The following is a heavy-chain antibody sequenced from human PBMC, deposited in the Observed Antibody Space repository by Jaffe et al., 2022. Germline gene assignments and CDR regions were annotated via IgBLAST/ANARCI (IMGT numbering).Heavy chain of an antibody. J-gene: IGHJ4*02. V-gene: IGHV4-38-2*01. CDR1: GYSISSGYY. CDR3: ARHDPYHYYDSSGYTWYFDY. Sequence: QVQLQESGPGLVKPSETLSLTCAVSGYSISSGYYWGWIRQPPGKGLEWIGSIYHSGSTYYNPSLKSRVTISVDTSKNQFSLKLSSVTAADTAVYYCARHDPYHYYDSSGYTWYFDYWGQGTLVTVSS. CDR2: IYHSGST. D-gene: IGHD3-22*01.